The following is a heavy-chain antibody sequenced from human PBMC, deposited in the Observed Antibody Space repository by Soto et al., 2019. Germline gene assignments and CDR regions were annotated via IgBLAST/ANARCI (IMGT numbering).Heavy chain of an antibody. CDR1: GFSFSSYS. CDR2: ISSSKTYI. CDR3: VRDSGWAFDI. Sequence: EVQLVESGGGLVQPGQSLRVSCAASGFSFSSYSMNWVRQAPGKGLEWISYISSSKTYIWYADSVKGRFTISRDNAKNSLSLQMNSLRDEDTAVYYCVRDSGWAFDIWGPGTMVTVSS. J-gene: IGHJ3*02. V-gene: IGHV3-48*02. D-gene: IGHD6-19*01.